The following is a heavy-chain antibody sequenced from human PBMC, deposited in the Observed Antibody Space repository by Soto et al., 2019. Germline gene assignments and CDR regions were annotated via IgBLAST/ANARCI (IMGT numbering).Heavy chain of an antibody. D-gene: IGHD3-22*01. V-gene: IGHV4-31*03. J-gene: IGHJ4*02. CDR2: IYYSGST. CDR3: ARNHYYDSSGYYYHYFDY. CDR1: GGSISSGGYY. Sequence: SETLSLTCTVSGGSISSGGYYWSWIRQHPGKGLEWIGYIYYSGSTYYNPSLKSRVTISVDTSKNQFSLKLSSVTAADTAVYYCARNHYYDSSGYYYHYFDYWGQGTLVTVSS.